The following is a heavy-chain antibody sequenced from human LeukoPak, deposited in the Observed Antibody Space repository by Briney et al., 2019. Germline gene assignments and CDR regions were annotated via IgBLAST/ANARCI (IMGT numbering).Heavy chain of an antibody. J-gene: IGHJ4*02. CDR2: INPNSGGT. V-gene: IGHV1-2*02. CDR3: ARGGDMTTVYYFDY. D-gene: IGHD4-17*01. Sequence: ASVKVSCKASGYTFTGYYMHWVRQAPGQGLEWMGWINPNSGGTNYAQKFQGRVTMTRDTSTSTAYMELSRLRSDVTAVYYCARGGDMTTVYYFDYWGQGTLVTVSS. CDR1: GYTFTGYY.